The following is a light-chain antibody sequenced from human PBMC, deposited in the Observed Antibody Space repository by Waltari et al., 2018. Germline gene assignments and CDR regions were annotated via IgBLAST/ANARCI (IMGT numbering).Light chain of an antibody. CDR1: SNDIGDYNY. Sequence: QSALTQPASVSGSPGQSITISCTGTSNDIGDYNYVSWYQHQSGKAPKLMIYDVTERPSGVSNRFSGSKSGNTASLTISGLQADDEADHYCTSFSTISTSLFGGGTKVTVL. CDR2: DVT. V-gene: IGLV2-14*03. J-gene: IGLJ3*02. CDR3: TSFSTISTSL.